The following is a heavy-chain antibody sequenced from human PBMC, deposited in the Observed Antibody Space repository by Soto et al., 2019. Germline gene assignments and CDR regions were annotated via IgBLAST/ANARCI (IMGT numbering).Heavy chain of an antibody. Sequence: QVQLVQSGAEVKKPGASVKVSCKASGYTFTSYDINWVRQATGQGLEWMGWMNTNSGNTGYAQKFQGRVTMTRNTSISTAYMELSSLRSDDTAVYYCARDHSSSWRFDYWGQGTLVTVSS. V-gene: IGHV1-8*01. D-gene: IGHD6-13*01. CDR2: MNTNSGNT. J-gene: IGHJ4*02. CDR1: GYTFTSYD. CDR3: ARDHSSSWRFDY.